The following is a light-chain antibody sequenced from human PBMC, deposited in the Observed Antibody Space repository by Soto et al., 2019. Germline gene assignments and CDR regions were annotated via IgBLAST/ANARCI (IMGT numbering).Light chain of an antibody. V-gene: IGKV3-20*01. CDR1: QSVSSSY. J-gene: IGKJ1*01. CDR2: GTS. Sequence: EIVLTQSPDTLSLSPGERATLSCRASQSVSSSYLAWYQQTPGQAPRLLISGTSNRATGIPDRFSGSGSGTDFTLNISRLEPVDFAVYYCQQYGNSRWTFGQGTKVEIK. CDR3: QQYGNSRWT.